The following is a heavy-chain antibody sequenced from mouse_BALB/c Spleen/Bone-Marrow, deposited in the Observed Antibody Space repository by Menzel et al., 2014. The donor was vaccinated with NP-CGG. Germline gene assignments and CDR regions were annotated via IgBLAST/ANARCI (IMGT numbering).Heavy chain of an antibody. V-gene: IGHV1S81*02. CDR2: INPSNGGT. CDR3: TRSNYGYWYFDV. J-gene: IGHJ1*01. CDR1: GYTFSSYY. Sequence: LVESGAELVKPGASVKLSCKASGYTFSSYYMYWVKQRPGQGLERIGEINPSNGGTKFNEKFKSKAALTVDKSSSTAYMQLSSLTSEDSAVYYCTRSNYGYWYFDVWGAGTTVTVSS. D-gene: IGHD1-1*01.